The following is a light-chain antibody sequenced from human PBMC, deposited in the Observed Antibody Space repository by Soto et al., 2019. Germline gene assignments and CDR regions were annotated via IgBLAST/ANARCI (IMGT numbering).Light chain of an antibody. Sequence: QSVLTQQPSVSGAPGQRVAISCTGSSSNIGAEYDVHWYQQLPGTAPKRLIYGDNNRPSGVPDRFSGSKSGTSASLAITGLQPEDQADYYCQSYDSSLTNFLFGTGTKVTVL. CDR2: GDN. J-gene: IGLJ1*01. V-gene: IGLV1-40*01. CDR3: QSYDSSLTNFL. CDR1: SSNIGAEYD.